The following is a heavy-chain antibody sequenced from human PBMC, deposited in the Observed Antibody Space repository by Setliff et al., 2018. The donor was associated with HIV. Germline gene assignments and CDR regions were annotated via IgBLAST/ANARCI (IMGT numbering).Heavy chain of an antibody. Sequence: SETLSLTCTVSGGSISSSNYYWGWIRQPPGTGLEWIGSIYYSGSTYYNSSLKSRVTISVDTSKNQFSLNLSSVTAADTAVYYCAREGGNFWTPPGWFDPWGQGTLVTVSS. CDR3: AREGGNFWTPPGWFDP. CDR1: GGSISSSNYY. J-gene: IGHJ5*02. CDR2: IYYSGST. V-gene: IGHV4-39*07. D-gene: IGHD3-3*01.